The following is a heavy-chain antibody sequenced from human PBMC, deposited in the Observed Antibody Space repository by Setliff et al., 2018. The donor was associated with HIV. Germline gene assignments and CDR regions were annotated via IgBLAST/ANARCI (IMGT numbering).Heavy chain of an antibody. CDR2: VNPKSGDA. CDR1: GYTFTRSD. D-gene: IGHD3-16*01. CDR3: ARSGPRDYDYWNNQPRRYFDL. Sequence: ASVKVSCKASGYTFTRSDINWVRQAMGHGLEWMGWVNPKSGDAGHTQKFQDRLTITRNTSTNTVYMELGGLTPEDTAVYFCARSGPRDYDYWNNQPRRYFDLWVRGTPVTVSS. J-gene: IGHJ2*01. V-gene: IGHV1-8*03.